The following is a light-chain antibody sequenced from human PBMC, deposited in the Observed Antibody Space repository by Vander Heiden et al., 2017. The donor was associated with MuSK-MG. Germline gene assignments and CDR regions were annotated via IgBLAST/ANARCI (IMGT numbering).Light chain of an antibody. CDR1: SGLNVGTYN. J-gene: IGLJ3*02. Sequence: QAVLTQPSSLSASPGASASLTCTLRSGLNVGTYNIYWYQQKPGSPPRFLLRYNSDSDKQRGSGVPSRFSGSKAGSASAGILLISGLQSEDEADYYCMIWHNSAWVFSGGTKLTVL. CDR3: MIWHNSAWV. V-gene: IGLV5-45*03. CDR2: YNSDSDK.